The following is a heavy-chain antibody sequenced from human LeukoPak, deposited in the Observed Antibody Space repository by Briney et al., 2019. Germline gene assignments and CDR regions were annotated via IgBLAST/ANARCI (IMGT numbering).Heavy chain of an antibody. J-gene: IGHJ4*02. V-gene: IGHV1-18*04. CDR2: IIPYNGNT. Sequence: ASVKVSCKASGYTFTSYGISWVRQAPGQGLEWMGSIIPYNGNTDYAQKLQDGVTMTTDTSTSTAYMDLRSLRSDDTAIYFCARANRYSSSWYEGFDYWGQGTLVTVSS. D-gene: IGHD6-13*01. CDR3: ARANRYSSSWYEGFDY. CDR1: GYTFTSYG.